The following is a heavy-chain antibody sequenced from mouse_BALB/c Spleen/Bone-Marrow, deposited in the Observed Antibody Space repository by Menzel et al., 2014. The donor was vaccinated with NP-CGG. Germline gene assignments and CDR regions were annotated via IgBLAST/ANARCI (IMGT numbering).Heavy chain of an antibody. CDR3: VRGNYGNYVDYFDF. CDR1: GFTFSNYG. J-gene: IGHJ2*01. D-gene: IGHD2-1*01. V-gene: IGHV5-6-3*01. CDR2: INSNGGST. Sequence: DVKLVESGGGLVQPGGSLKLSCAASGFTFSNYGMSWVRQTPDKRLELVATINSNGGSTYYPDSVKGRFTISRDTGKNTLYLQMSSLKSEETAMYYCVRGNYGNYVDYFDFWGQGTTLTVSS.